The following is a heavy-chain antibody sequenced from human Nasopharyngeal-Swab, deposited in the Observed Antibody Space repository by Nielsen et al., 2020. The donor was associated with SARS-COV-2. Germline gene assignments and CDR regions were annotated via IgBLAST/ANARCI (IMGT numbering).Heavy chain of an antibody. J-gene: IGHJ4*02. CDR2: ISGSGGST. CDR3: AKVLIAVAGLGYFDY. CDR1: GFTLSSYA. D-gene: IGHD6-19*01. V-gene: IGHV3-23*01. Sequence: GASLKISCAASGFTLSSYAMSWVRQAPGKGLEWVSAISGSGGSTYYADSVKGRFTISRDNSKNTLYLQMNSLRAEDTGVYYCAKVLIAVAGLGYFDYWGQGTLVTVSS.